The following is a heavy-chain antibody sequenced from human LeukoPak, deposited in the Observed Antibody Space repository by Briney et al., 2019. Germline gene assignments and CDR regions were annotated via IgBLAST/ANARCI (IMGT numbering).Heavy chain of an antibody. CDR2: ISGSGGST. CDR3: AKELYDYVWGSYSPSLSGAFDT. CDR1: GFTFSSYA. Sequence: GGSLRLSCAASGFTFSSYAMSWVRQAPGEGLEWVSAISGSGGSTYYADSVKGRFTISRDNSKNTLYLQMNSLRAEDTAVYYCAKELYDYVWGSYSPSLSGAFDTWGQGTMVTVSS. V-gene: IGHV3-23*01. D-gene: IGHD3-16*01. J-gene: IGHJ3*02.